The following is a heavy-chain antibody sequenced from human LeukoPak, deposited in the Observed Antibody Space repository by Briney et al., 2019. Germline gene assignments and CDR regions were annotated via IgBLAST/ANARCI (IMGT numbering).Heavy chain of an antibody. CDR3: ARDNSIHERGWWFDP. J-gene: IGHJ5*02. CDR1: GYSFTSHD. CDR2: INPRGTST. V-gene: IGHV1-46*01. Sequence: GASGKVSCKASGYSFTSHDMHWVRQAPGQALEWMGLINPRGTSTIYAEKFQGRIIMTRDMSTTTEYMALSSLKSDDTAVYYCARDNSIHERGWWFDPWGQGTLVTVSS. D-gene: IGHD4-23*01.